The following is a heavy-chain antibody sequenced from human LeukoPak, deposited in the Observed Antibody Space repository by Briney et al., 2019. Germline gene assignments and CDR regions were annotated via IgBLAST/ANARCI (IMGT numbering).Heavy chain of an antibody. CDR3: TRLAGDEYFDISRGPD. CDR2: IRSKANSYAT. V-gene: IGHV3-73*01. Sequence: GGSLRLSCAASGFTFSGSAMHWVRQASGQGLEWVGRIRSKANSYATAYAASVKGRFTISRDDSKNKAFLQMNSLNSEDTAVYYCTRLAGDEYFDISRGPDWGQGTLVTVSS. CDR1: GFTFSGSA. J-gene: IGHJ4*02. D-gene: IGHD3-9*01.